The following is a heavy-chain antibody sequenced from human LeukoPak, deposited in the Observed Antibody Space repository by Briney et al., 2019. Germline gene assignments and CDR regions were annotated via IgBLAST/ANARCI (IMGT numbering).Heavy chain of an antibody. CDR2: ISSSSSYI. CDR3: ARDSYTLIYDYVWGSYRYTRPNFDY. J-gene: IGHJ4*02. V-gene: IGHV3-21*06. CDR1: GFTFSTYS. Sequence: GGSLRLSCAASGFTFSTYSMNWVRQAPGKGLEWVSSISSSSSYIYYADSVKGRFTISRDNAKNSLYLQMNSLRAEDTAVYYCARDSYTLIYDYVWGSYRYTRPNFDYWGQGTLVTVSS. D-gene: IGHD3-16*02.